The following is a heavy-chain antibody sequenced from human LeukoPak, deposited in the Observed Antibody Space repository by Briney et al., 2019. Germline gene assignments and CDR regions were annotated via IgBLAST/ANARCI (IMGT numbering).Heavy chain of an antibody. CDR2: MNPNSGNT. J-gene: IGHJ4*02. V-gene: IGHV1-8*03. CDR3: ARGVLYDYVWGSYRRYFDY. CDR1: GYTFTGYY. Sequence: ASVKVSCKASGYTFTGYYMHWVRQAPGQGLEWMGWMNPNSGNTGYAQKFQGRVTITRNTSISTAYMELSSLRSEDTAVYYCARGVLYDYVWGSYRRYFDYWGQGTLVTVSS. D-gene: IGHD3-16*02.